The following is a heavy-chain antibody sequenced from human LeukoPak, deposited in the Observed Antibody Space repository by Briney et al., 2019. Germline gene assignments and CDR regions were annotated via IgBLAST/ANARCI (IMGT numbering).Heavy chain of an antibody. CDR1: GFTFDDYA. J-gene: IGHJ4*02. CDR2: ISGDGGST. CDR3: AKVHPRYCGGDCYSFDY. D-gene: IGHD2-21*02. V-gene: IGHV3-43*02. Sequence: GGSLRLSCAASGFTFDDYAMHWVRQAPGKGLEWVSLISGDGGSTYYADSVKGRFTISRVNSKNSLYLQMNSLRTEDTALYYCAKVHPRYCGGDCYSFDYWGQGTLVTVSS.